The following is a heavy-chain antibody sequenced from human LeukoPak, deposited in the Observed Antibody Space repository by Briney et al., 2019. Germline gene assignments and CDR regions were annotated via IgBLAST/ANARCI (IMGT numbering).Heavy chain of an antibody. D-gene: IGHD6-13*01. CDR2: ISSSSSYT. Sequence: GGSLRLSCAASGFTFSDYYMSWIRQAPGKELEWVSYISSSSSYTNYGDSVKGRFTISRDNAKNSLYLQMNSLRAEDTAVYYCARARRIAAAGTSGDWFDPWGQGTLVTVSS. V-gene: IGHV3-11*06. J-gene: IGHJ5*02. CDR1: GFTFSDYY. CDR3: ARARRIAAAGTSGDWFDP.